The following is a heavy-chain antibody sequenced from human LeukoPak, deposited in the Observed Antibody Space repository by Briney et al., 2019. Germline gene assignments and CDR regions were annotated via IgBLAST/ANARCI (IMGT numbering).Heavy chain of an antibody. CDR1: GFTFSSYW. CDR3: ARGATFTIFGVVVPRFDP. Sequence: GGSLRLSCAASGFTFSSYWMSWVSQAPGKGLEWVANIKQDGRAKSYVASVKGRFTISTDNAKNSLYLQMNSLRAEDTAVYYCARGATFTIFGVVVPRFDPWGQGTLVTVSS. V-gene: IGHV3-7*04. J-gene: IGHJ5*02. CDR2: IKQDGRAK. D-gene: IGHD3-3*01.